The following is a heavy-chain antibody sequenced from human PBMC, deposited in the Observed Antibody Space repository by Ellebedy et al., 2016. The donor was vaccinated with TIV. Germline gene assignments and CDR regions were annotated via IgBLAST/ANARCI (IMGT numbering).Heavy chain of an antibody. CDR3: ASLPHYGDSGP. Sequence: AASVKVSCKASGYTFTDYYMHWVRQAPGQGLEWMGWTNPNSGGTNYAQKFQGRVTMPRDTSISTAYMELSKLRSDDTAVYYCASLPHYGDSGPWGQGTLVTVSS. V-gene: IGHV1-2*02. D-gene: IGHD4-17*01. J-gene: IGHJ5*02. CDR2: TNPNSGGT. CDR1: GYTFTDYY.